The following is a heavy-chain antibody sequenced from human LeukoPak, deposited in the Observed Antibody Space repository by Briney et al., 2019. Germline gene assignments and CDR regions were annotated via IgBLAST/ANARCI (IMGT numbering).Heavy chain of an antibody. CDR1: GFTFSSYW. D-gene: IGHD3-10*01. CDR3: AKVPNYYGSGSYYNGGVDY. Sequence: PGGSLRLSCAASGFTFSSYWMHWVRQAPGKGLVWVSRINSDGSSTSYADSVKGRFTISRDNSKNTLYLQMNSLRAEDTAVYYCAKVPNYYGSGSYYNGGVDYWGQGTLVTVSS. J-gene: IGHJ4*02. CDR2: INSDGSST. V-gene: IGHV3-74*01.